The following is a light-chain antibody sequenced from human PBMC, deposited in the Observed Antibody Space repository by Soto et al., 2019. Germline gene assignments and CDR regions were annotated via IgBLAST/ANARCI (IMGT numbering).Light chain of an antibody. CDR1: SSDVGGYNY. J-gene: IGLJ2*01. CDR3: SSYTSSSTLV. V-gene: IGLV2-14*01. CDR2: DVS. Sequence: QSALTQPASVSGSPGQSITISWTGTSSDVGGYNYVSWYQQHAGKAPKLMIYDVSNRPSGVSNRFSGSKSGNTASLPISGLQAEDEADYYCSSYTSSSTLVFRGGTKLTVL.